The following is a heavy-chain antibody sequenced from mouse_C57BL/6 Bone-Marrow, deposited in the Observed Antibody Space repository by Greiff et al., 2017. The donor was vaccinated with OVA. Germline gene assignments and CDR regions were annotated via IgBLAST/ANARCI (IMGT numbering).Heavy chain of an antibody. Sequence: QVQLQQPGAELVKPGASVKLSCKASGYTFTSYWMHWVKQRPGQGLEWIGMIHPTSGSTNYNEKFKSKATLTVDKSSSTAYMQLSSLTSEDSAVYYCARGYYGSPWYFDVWGTGTTVTVSS. D-gene: IGHD1-1*01. CDR3: ARGYYGSPWYFDV. CDR1: GYTFTSYW. V-gene: IGHV1-64*01. J-gene: IGHJ1*03. CDR2: IHPTSGST.